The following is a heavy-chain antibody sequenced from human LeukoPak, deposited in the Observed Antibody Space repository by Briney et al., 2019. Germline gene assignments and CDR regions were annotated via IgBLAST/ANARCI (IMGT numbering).Heavy chain of an antibody. CDR2: ISSSSSTI. Sequence: GGSLRLSCAASGFTFSSYSMNWVRQAPGKGLEWVSYISSSSSTIYYADSVKGRFTISRDNAKNSLYLQMNSLRAEDTAVYYCARLGYCSGGSCYSGVYWGQGTLVTVSS. CDR1: GFTFSSYS. D-gene: IGHD2-15*01. J-gene: IGHJ4*02. CDR3: ARLGYCSGGSCYSGVY. V-gene: IGHV3-48*01.